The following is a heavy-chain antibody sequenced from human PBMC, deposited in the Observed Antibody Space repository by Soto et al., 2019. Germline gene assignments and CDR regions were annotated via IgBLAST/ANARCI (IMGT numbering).Heavy chain of an antibody. CDR1: GGTFSSYA. Sequence: GASVKVSCKASGGTFSSYAISWVRQAPGQGLEWMGGIIPIFGTANYAQKFQGRVTITADESTGTAYMELSSLRSEDTAVYYCASNLYYYDSSGPDWSNAFDIWGQGTMVTVSS. V-gene: IGHV1-69*13. CDR3: ASNLYYYDSSGPDWSNAFDI. J-gene: IGHJ3*02. D-gene: IGHD3-22*01. CDR2: IIPIFGTA.